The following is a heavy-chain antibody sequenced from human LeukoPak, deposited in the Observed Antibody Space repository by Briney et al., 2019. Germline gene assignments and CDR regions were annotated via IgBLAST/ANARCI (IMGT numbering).Heavy chain of an antibody. CDR3: ARSASYCSGGSCYRPNQPVDY. V-gene: IGHV3-21*01. CDR1: GFTFSSYS. Sequence: GGSLRLSCAASGFTFSSYSMNWVRQAPGKGLEWVSSISSSSSYIYYADSVKGRFTISRDNAKNSLYLQKNSLRAEDTAVYYCARSASYCSGGSCYRPNQPVDYWGQGTLVTVSS. D-gene: IGHD2-15*01. J-gene: IGHJ4*02. CDR2: ISSSSSYI.